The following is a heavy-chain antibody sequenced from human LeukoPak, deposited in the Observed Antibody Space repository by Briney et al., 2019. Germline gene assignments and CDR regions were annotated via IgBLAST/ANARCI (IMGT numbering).Heavy chain of an antibody. D-gene: IGHD6-6*01. V-gene: IGHV3-11*01. CDR2: ISSSGSTR. Sequence: GGSLRLSCAASGFTFSDYYMSWIRQAPGKGLEWVSYISSSGSTRYYADSVKGRFTISRDNAKNSLYLQMNSLRAEDTAVYYCAKDGVSIAARPGPYYYYGMDVWGQGTTVTVSS. J-gene: IGHJ6*02. CDR3: AKDGVSIAARPGPYYYYGMDV. CDR1: GFTFSDYY.